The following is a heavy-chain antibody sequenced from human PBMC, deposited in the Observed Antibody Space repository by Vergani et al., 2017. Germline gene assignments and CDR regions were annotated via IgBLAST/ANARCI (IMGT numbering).Heavy chain of an antibody. Sequence: QVQVVQSGAAVKKSGASVKVSCKTSGYTFSNYYMHWVRQAPGQGLEWMGIINPSGGHTNYAQKFQGRVTMTRDTSTSTVYMELSSLRSEDTAIHYCARGDYGILTGYRYWGQGTLVTVSA. CDR2: INPSGGHT. J-gene: IGHJ4*02. D-gene: IGHD3-9*01. V-gene: IGHV1-46*03. CDR3: ARGDYGILTGYRY. CDR1: GYTFSNYY.